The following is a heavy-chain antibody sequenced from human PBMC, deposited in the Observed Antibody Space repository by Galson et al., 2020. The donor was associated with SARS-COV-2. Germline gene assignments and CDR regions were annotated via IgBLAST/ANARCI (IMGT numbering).Heavy chain of an antibody. V-gene: IGHV5-51*01. CDR2: IYPDDSDA. CDR3: AKKVPDRGSRSPSNGFDI. CDR1: GYTFTRYW. J-gene: IGHJ3*02. Sequence: HGESLKISCQGSGYTFTRYWIGWVRQKPGKGLEWMGIIYPDDSDARYSPSFQGQVTISVDKSFSITYLQWSSLKASDTATYYCAKKVPDRGSRSPSNGFDIWGQGTTVTVSS. D-gene: IGHD3-10*01.